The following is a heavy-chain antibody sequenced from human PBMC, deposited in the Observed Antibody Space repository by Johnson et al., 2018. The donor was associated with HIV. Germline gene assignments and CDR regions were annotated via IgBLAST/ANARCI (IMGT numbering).Heavy chain of an antibody. CDR1: GFTFSSYG. D-gene: IGHD3-16*02. CDR3: ARWIMITFGGVIPNDAFDI. J-gene: IGHJ3*02. V-gene: IGHV3-33*01. CDR2: IWYDGSNK. Sequence: QEKLVESGGGVVQPGRSLRLSCAASGFTFSSYGMHWVRQAPGKGLEWVAVIWYDGSNKYYADSVKGRFTISRDNSKNTLYLQMNSLRAEDTALYYCARWIMITFGGVIPNDAFDIWGQGTMVTVSS.